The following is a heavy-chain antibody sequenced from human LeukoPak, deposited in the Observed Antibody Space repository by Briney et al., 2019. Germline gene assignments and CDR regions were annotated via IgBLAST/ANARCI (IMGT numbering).Heavy chain of an antibody. Sequence: PGGSLRLSCAASGFTFSSYWMNWVRQAPGKGLEWVANMNKDGSEKYYVDSVKGRFTISRDNAKNSLYLQMNSLRAEDTAVYYCAREMQRYFDWYNDYWGQGTLVTVSS. D-gene: IGHD3-9*01. CDR3: AREMQRYFDWYNDY. J-gene: IGHJ4*02. CDR1: GFTFSSYW. CDR2: MNKDGSEK. V-gene: IGHV3-7*03.